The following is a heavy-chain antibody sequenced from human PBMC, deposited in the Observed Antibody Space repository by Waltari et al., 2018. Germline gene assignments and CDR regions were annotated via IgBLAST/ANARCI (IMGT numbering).Heavy chain of an antibody. D-gene: IGHD3-3*01. Sequence: QVQLQESGPGLVKPSQTLSLTCTVSGGSISSGGYYWGWIRQHPGKGLEWIGHIYYSGSTYYNPSLKSRVTISVDTSKTQFSLKLSSVTAADTAVYYCARAKDYDFWSGSFSAFDIWGQGTMVTVSS. J-gene: IGHJ3*02. CDR3: ARAKDYDFWSGSFSAFDI. CDR2: IYYSGST. CDR1: GGSISSGGYY. V-gene: IGHV4-31*03.